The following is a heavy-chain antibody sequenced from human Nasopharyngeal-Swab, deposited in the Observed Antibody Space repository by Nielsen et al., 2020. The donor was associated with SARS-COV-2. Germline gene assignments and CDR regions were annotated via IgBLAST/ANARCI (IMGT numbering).Heavy chain of an antibody. V-gene: IGHV3-30*18. Sequence: GGSLRLSCAASGFTFSSYGMHWVRQAPGKGLEWVAVISYDGSNKYYADSVKGRFTISRDNSKNTLYLQMDSLRAEDTAVYYCAKDGITGTTYYFDYWGQGTLVTSPQ. J-gene: IGHJ4*02. CDR1: GFTFSSYG. D-gene: IGHD1-7*01. CDR2: ISYDGSNK. CDR3: AKDGITGTTYYFDY.